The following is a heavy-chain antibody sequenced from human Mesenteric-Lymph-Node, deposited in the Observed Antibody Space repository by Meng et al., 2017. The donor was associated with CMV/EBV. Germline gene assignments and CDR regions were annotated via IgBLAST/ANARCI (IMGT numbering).Heavy chain of an antibody. Sequence: CTSSGFYIMGTTWSWIRLSPGKDLQWLGCFAHNRDTRYNPSLRSRITISDDTSKNQVSLKLSHVTAADTAVYYCARHANFEGSYPFDYWGQGVLVTVSS. CDR3: ARHANFEGSYPFDY. J-gene: IGHJ4*02. CDR1: GFYIMGTT. D-gene: IGHD1-26*01. CDR2: FAHNRDT. V-gene: IGHV4-59*08.